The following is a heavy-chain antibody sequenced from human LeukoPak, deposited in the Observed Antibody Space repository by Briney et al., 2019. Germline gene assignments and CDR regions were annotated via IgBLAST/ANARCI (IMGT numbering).Heavy chain of an antibody. CDR2: IIPIFGTA. CDR3: AREPYSGYDYGGHYYYGMDV. Sequence: SANVSCKASGGTFSSYAISWVRQAPGQGLEWMGGIIPIFGTANYAQKFQGRVTITADESTSTAYMELSSLRSEDTAVYYCAREPYSGYDYGGHYYYGMDVWGQGTTVTVSS. J-gene: IGHJ6*02. V-gene: IGHV1-69*01. CDR1: GGTFSSYA. D-gene: IGHD5-12*01.